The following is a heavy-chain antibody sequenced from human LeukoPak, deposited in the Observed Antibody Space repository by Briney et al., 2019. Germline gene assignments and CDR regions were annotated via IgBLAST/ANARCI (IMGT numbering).Heavy chain of an antibody. D-gene: IGHD5-12*01. CDR3: AKDSGYSGYDYYFDY. CDR2: ISGSGGST. Sequence: GGPLRFSCAASGFTFSSYAMSWVRQAPGKGLEWVSAISGSGGSTYYADSVKGRFTISRDNSKNTLYMQMNSLRAEDTAVYYCAKDSGYSGYDYYFDYWGQGTLVTVSS. V-gene: IGHV3-23*01. J-gene: IGHJ4*02. CDR1: GFTFSSYA.